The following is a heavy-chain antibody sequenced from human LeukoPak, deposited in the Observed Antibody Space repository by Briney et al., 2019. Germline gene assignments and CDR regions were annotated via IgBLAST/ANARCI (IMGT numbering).Heavy chain of an antibody. CDR1: GYTLTELS. CDR2: FDPEDGET. D-gene: IGHD3-10*01. V-gene: IGHV1-24*01. Sequence: ALVKVSCKVSGYTLTELSMHWVRQAPGKGLEWMGGFDPEDGETIYAQKFQGRVTMTEDTSTDTAYMELSSLRSEDTAVYYCATANVLLWFGTPYGMDVWGQGTTVTVSS. CDR3: ATANVLLWFGTPYGMDV. J-gene: IGHJ6*02.